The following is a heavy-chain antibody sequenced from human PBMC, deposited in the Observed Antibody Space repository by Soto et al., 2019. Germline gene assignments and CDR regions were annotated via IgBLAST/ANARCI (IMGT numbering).Heavy chain of an antibody. D-gene: IGHD6-13*01. CDR2: ISYDGGNK. CDR3: AAPAAAGFDY. CDR1: GFTFSSYA. V-gene: IGHV3-30-3*01. Sequence: GGSLRLSCAASGFTFSSYAMHWVRQAPGKGLEWVAVISYDGGNKYYADSVKGRFTISRDNSKNTLYLQMNSLRAEDTAVYYCAAPAAAGFDYWGQGTLVTVSS. J-gene: IGHJ4*02.